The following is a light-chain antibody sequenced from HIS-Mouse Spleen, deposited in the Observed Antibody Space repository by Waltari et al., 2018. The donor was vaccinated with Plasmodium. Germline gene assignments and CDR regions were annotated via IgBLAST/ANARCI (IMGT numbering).Light chain of an antibody. V-gene: IGLV2-23*01. CDR3: CSDAGSSTYV. J-gene: IGLJ1*01. CDR1: SSDVGSYNL. Sequence: QSALTQPASVSGSPGQSITISCTGTSSDVGSYNLVSWYQQHPGKAPKLMIYEGSKRPSGVSNRCSGSKSGNTASLTISWLQDEDEADYYCCSDAGSSTYVFGTGTKVTVL. CDR2: EGS.